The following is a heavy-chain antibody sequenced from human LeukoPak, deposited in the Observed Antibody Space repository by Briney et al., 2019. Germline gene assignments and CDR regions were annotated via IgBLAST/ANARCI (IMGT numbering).Heavy chain of an antibody. CDR2: ISGRGGST. CDR1: GFTFSSYV. D-gene: IGHD3-22*01. CDR3: AKYVHYDSSGYYLGY. J-gene: IGHJ4*02. V-gene: IGHV3-23*01. Sequence: PGGSLRLSCAASGFTFSSYVMSWVRQAPGKGLEWVSAISGRGGSTYYADSVKGRFTISRDNSKNTLYLQMNSLRAEDTAVYYCAKYVHYDSSGYYLGYWGQGTLVTVSS.